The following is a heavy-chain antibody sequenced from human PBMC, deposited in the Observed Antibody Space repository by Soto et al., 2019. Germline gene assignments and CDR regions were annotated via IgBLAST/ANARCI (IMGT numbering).Heavy chain of an antibody. Sequence: LRLSCTASGFTFGDYAMSWFRQAPGKGLEWVGFIRSKAYGGTTEYAASVKGRFTISRDDSKSIAYLQMNSLKTEDTAVYYCTREFPMVRGVIITYYYGMDVWGQGTTVTVSS. CDR3: TREFPMVRGVIITYYYGMDV. V-gene: IGHV3-49*03. D-gene: IGHD3-10*01. CDR2: IRSKAYGGTT. CDR1: GFTFGDYA. J-gene: IGHJ6*02.